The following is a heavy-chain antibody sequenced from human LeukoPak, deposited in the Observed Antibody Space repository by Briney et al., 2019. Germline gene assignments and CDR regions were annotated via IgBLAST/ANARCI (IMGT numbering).Heavy chain of an antibody. CDR1: GGTFSSYA. CDR3: ARSYGDLLPDPFGY. V-gene: IGHV1-69*13. Sequence: SVKVSCKASGGTFSSYAISWVRQAPGQGLEWMGGIIPIFGTANYAQKFQGRVTITADESTSTAYMELSSLRSEDTAVFYCARSYGDLLPDPFGYGAQGPLVTVSS. D-gene: IGHD4-17*01. CDR2: IIPIFGTA. J-gene: IGHJ4*02.